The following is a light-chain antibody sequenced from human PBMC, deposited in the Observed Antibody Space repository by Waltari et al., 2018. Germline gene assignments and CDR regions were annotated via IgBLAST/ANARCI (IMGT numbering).Light chain of an antibody. CDR3: SSYISSSTLEL. CDR2: DVS. CDR1: SSDVGAYNY. Sequence: QSALTQPASVSGSPGQSITISCTGTSSDVGAYNYVSWYQQHPGKAPKLMIFDVSNRPSGVSNRFSRSKSGNTASLTISWLQAEDEAGYYCSSYISSSTLELFGGGTSLTVL. V-gene: IGLV2-14*03. J-gene: IGLJ2*01.